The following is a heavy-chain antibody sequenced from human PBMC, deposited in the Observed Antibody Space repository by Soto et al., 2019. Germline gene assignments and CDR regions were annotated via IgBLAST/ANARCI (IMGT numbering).Heavy chain of an antibody. Sequence: ASVKVSCKASGYTFTGYYMHWVRQAPGQGLEWMGWINPNSGGTNYAQKFQGWVTMTRDTSISTAYMELSRLRSDDTAVYYCARKGYYDSSGYYDYWGQGTLVTVSS. V-gene: IGHV1-2*04. J-gene: IGHJ4*02. CDR2: INPNSGGT. D-gene: IGHD3-22*01. CDR1: GYTFTGYY. CDR3: ARKGYYDSSGYYDY.